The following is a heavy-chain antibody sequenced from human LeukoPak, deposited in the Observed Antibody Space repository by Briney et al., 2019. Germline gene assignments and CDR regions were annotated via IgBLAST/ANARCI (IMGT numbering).Heavy chain of an antibody. V-gene: IGHV3-30*18. CDR3: AKGFHGMDV. J-gene: IGHJ6*02. Sequence: PGGSLRLSCGASGFSFSNYGMHWVRQAPGKGLEWLALISYDGSKKYYADSVKGRFTISRDNSKNTLYLQMNSLRAEDTAVYYCAKGFHGMDVWGQGTTVTVSS. CDR2: ISYDGSKK. CDR1: GFSFSNYG. D-gene: IGHD3-10*01.